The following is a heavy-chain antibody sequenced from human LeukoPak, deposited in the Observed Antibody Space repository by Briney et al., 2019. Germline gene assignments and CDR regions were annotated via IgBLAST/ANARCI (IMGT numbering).Heavy chain of an antibody. CDR3: ARDAGISSGGSLGFFDY. Sequence: PWGSLRLSCAASGFPFDDYTIHWVRQAPGKGLEWVSLISWDGHSRYYADSVKARFTISRDNRRNSLFLQMNSLRPEDTALYYCARDAGISSGGSLGFFDYWGRGTLVIVSS. V-gene: IGHV3-43*01. D-gene: IGHD6-6*01. J-gene: IGHJ4*02. CDR1: GFPFDDYT. CDR2: ISWDGHSR.